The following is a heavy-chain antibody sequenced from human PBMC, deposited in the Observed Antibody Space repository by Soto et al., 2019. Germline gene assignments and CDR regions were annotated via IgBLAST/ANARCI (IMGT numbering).Heavy chain of an antibody. V-gene: IGHV3-21*01. CDR1: GFTFSSYS. J-gene: IGHJ3*02. CDR2: ISSSSSYI. CDR3: ARDFVDTAMVPRGAFDI. D-gene: IGHD5-18*01. Sequence: GGSLRLSCAASGFTFSSYSMNWVRQAPGKGLEWVSSISSSSSYIYYADSVKGRFTISRDNAKNSLYLQMNSLRAEDTAVYYCARDFVDTAMVPRGAFDIWGQGTMVTVSS.